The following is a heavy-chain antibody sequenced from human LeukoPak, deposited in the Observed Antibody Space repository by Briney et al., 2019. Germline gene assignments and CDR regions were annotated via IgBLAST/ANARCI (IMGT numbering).Heavy chain of an antibody. D-gene: IGHD2-15*01. CDR1: GYSFTSYW. V-gene: IGHV5-51*01. J-gene: IGHJ4*02. Sequence: GESLKISCKGSGYSFTSYWIGWVRPMPGKGLEWMGIIYPGDSDTRYSPSFQGQVTISADKSISTAYLQWSSLKASDTAMYYCARRYCSGGSCDGVDYWGQGTLVTVSS. CDR3: ARRYCSGGSCDGVDY. CDR2: IYPGDSDT.